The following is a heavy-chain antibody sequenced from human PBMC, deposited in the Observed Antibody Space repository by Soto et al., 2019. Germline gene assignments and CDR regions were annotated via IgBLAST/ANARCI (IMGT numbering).Heavy chain of an antibody. D-gene: IGHD6-13*01. V-gene: IGHV4-34*01. CDR2: INHSGST. CDR3: ARGGTTSRAAARYNWFDP. J-gene: IGHJ5*02. Sequence: QVQLQQWGAGLLKPSETLSLTCAVYGGSFSGYYWSWIRQPPGKGLEWIGEINHSGSTNYNPSLKSRVTISVDTHKTQFPLKLSSVTAADTAVYYCARGGTTSRAAARYNWFDPWGQGTLVTVSS. CDR1: GGSFSGYY.